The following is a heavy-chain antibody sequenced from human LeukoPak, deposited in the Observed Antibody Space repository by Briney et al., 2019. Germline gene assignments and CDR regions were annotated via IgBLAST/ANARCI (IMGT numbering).Heavy chain of an antibody. J-gene: IGHJ6*03. CDR2: INHSGST. Sequence: SETLSLTCAVYGGSFSGYYWSWIRQPPGKGLEWIGEINHSGSTNYNPSLKSRVTISVDTSKNQFSLKLSSVTAADTAVYYCARGCTITIFGVVYPFNYMDVWGKGTTVTVSS. CDR1: GGSFSGYY. CDR3: ARGCTITIFGVVYPFNYMDV. D-gene: IGHD3-3*01. V-gene: IGHV4-34*01.